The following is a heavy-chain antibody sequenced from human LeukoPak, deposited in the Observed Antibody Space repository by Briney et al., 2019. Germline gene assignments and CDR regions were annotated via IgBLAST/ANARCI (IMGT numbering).Heavy chain of an antibody. Sequence: SQTLSLTCAVSGGSISSGGYSWSWIRLPQGKGVEWIGYIYHSGSTYYNPSLKSRVTISVDRSKNQFSLKLSSVTAADTAVYYCARGGYSYGYALDYWGQGTLVTVSS. CDR1: GGSISSGGYS. J-gene: IGHJ4*02. CDR2: IYHSGST. D-gene: IGHD5-18*01. V-gene: IGHV4-30-2*01. CDR3: ARGGYSYGYALDY.